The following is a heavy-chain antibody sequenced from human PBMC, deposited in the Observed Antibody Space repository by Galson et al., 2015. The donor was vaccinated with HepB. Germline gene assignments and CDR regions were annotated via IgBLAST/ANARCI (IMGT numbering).Heavy chain of an antibody. CDR3: ARHATMIVAGRAANWFDP. Sequence: SETLSLTCTVSGGSISSYYWSWIRQPPGKGLEWIGYIYYSGSTNYNPSLKSRVTISVDTSKNQFSLKLSSVTAADTAVYYCARHATMIVAGRAANWFDPWGQGTLVTVSS. J-gene: IGHJ5*02. CDR2: IYYSGST. V-gene: IGHV4-59*08. D-gene: IGHD3-22*01. CDR1: GGSISSYY.